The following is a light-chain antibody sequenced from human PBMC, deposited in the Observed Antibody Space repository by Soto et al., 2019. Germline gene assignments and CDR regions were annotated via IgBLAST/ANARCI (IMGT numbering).Light chain of an antibody. CDR1: QGISSY. V-gene: IGKV1-8*01. J-gene: IGKJ1*01. CDR3: KQYKSFWT. CDR2: AAS. Sequence: AIRMTQSPSSLSASTGDRVTITCRASQGISSYLAWYQQKPGKAPKLLIYAASTLQSGVQSRFSGSGSGTEFTLTISSLQSEDFATYYCKQYKSFWTCGQGTKVDIK.